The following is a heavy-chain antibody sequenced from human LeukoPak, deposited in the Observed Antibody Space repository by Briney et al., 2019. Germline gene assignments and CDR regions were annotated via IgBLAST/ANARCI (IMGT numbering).Heavy chain of an antibody. Sequence: GGSLRLSCAASGFTVSSNYMSWVRQAPGKGLEWVSVIYSGGSTYYADSVKGRFTISRDNSKNTLYLQMNSLRAEDTAVYYCVRELGVAPIDYWGQGTLVTVSS. CDR3: VRELGVAPIDY. CDR2: IYSGGST. J-gene: IGHJ4*02. V-gene: IGHV3-66*01. CDR1: GFTVSSNY. D-gene: IGHD6-19*01.